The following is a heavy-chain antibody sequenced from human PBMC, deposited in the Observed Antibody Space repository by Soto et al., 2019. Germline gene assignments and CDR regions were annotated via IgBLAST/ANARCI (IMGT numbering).Heavy chain of an antibody. CDR3: ARSSYSISPFDY. CDR2: IYLDDDQ. J-gene: IGHJ4*02. V-gene: IGHV2-5*02. D-gene: IGHD6-6*01. CDR1: GFSLSTADVG. Sequence: SGPTLVNPTQTLTLTCTFSGFSLSTADVGVGWIRQPPGKALDWLAVIYLDDDQRYSPSLKSRLTITKDTSKNQVLLTMTNMDPVDTATYFCARSSYSISPFDYWGQGALGTVAS.